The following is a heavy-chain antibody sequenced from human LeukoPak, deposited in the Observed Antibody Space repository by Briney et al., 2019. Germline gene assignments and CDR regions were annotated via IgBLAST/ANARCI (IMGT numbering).Heavy chain of an antibody. V-gene: IGHV1-2*02. CDR3: ARDPYSNYFDY. J-gene: IGHJ4*02. Sequence: ASVKVSCKLSGYTFTAYFIHWVRHAPGQGLEWMGWINPNNGGTNYAQKFQGRVTMTRDTSISTAYMELNRLRSDDTAVYYCARDPYSNYFDYWGQGTLVTVSS. CDR2: INPNNGGT. CDR1: GYTFTAYF. D-gene: IGHD5-18*01.